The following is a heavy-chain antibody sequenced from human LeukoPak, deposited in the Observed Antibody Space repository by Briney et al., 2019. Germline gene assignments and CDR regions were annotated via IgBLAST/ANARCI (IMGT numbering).Heavy chain of an antibody. D-gene: IGHD1-26*01. V-gene: IGHV4-4*02. CDR2: IYTSGST. Sequence: SETLSLTCAVSGGSISSSNWWSWVRQPPGKGLEWIGRIYTSGSTNYNPSLKSRVTISVDTSKNQFSLKLSSVTAADTAVYYCARGWELLRGWFDPWGQGTLVTVSS. CDR1: GGSISSSNW. CDR3: ARGWELLRGWFDP. J-gene: IGHJ5*02.